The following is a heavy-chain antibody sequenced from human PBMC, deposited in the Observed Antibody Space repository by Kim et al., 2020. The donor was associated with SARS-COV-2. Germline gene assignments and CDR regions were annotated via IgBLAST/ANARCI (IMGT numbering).Heavy chain of an antibody. D-gene: IGHD3-3*01. CDR1: GGSISSGGYY. Sequence: SETLSLTCTVSGGSISSGGYYWSWIRQHPGKGLEWIGYIYYSGSTYYNTSLKSRVTISVDTSKNQFSLKLSSVTAADTAVYYCARDKIRVTIFGVAPRYFVLWGRGTLVTVSS. V-gene: IGHV4-31*03. J-gene: IGHJ2*01. CDR3: ARDKIRVTIFGVAPRYFVL. CDR2: IYYSGST.